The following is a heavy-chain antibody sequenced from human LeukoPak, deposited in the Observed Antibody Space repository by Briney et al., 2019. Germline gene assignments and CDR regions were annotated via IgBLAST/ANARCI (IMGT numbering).Heavy chain of an antibody. CDR3: AKNSRLPYQLPLSDNWFDP. CDR1: GYTFTGYY. D-gene: IGHD2-2*01. CDR2: INPNSGGT. V-gene: IGHV1-2*02. Sequence: ASVKVSCKASGYTFTGYYMHWVRQAPGQGLEWMGWINPNSGGTNYAQKFQGRVNMTRDTSISTAYMELSRVRSDDTAVYYCAKNSRLPYQLPLSDNWFDPWGQGTLVTVSS. J-gene: IGHJ5*02.